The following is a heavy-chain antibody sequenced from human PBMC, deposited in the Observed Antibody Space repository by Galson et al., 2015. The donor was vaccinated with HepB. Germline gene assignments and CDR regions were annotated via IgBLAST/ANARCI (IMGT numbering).Heavy chain of an antibody. CDR3: ASLAAAGTRRDYYYGMDV. CDR2: IYYSGST. CDR1: GFTFSSYA. D-gene: IGHD6-13*01. Sequence: LRLSCAASGFTFSSYAMHWIRQPPGKGLEWIGSIYYSGSTYYNPSLKSRVTISVDTSKNQFSLKLSSVTAADTAVYYCASLAAAGTRRDYYYGMDVWGQGTTVTVSS. J-gene: IGHJ6*02. V-gene: IGHV4-38-2*01.